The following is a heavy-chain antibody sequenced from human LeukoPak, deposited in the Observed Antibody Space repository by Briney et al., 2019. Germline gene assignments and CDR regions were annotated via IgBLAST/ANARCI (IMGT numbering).Heavy chain of an antibody. CDR2: INPSGGST. J-gene: IGHJ4*02. CDR3: VWLVPGY. D-gene: IGHD6-19*01. V-gene: IGHV1-46*01. CDR1: GYTFTSYY. Sequence: KPGASVKVFCKASGYTFTSYYMHWVRQAPGQGLEWMGIINPSGGSTSYAQKFQGRVTMTRDTSTSTVYMEPSSLRSEDTAVYYCVWLVPGYWGQGTLVTVSS.